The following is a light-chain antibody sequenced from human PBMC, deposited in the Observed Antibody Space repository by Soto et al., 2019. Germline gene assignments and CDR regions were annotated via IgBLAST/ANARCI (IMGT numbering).Light chain of an antibody. V-gene: IGKV3-15*01. Sequence: LSVSPGNRATLSCMASQSVSIDLAWYQQTPGQAPRLLIYGASTRATGVPPTFSGSASGTEFTLTISSLQSEDFTVYYCQQYNKWPLTFGQGTKVDIK. CDR1: QSVSID. J-gene: IGKJ1*01. CDR3: QQYNKWPLT. CDR2: GAS.